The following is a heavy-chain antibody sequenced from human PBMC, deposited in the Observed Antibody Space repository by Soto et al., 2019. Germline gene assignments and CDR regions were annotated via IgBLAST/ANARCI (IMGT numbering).Heavy chain of an antibody. V-gene: IGHV3-23*01. Sequence: PGGSLRLSCAASGFTFRSSAMSWVRQAPGKGLEWVSGISDSGGSTYYADSVKGRFTISRDNSKNTLYLQMNSLRAEDTASYYCARSYSSGWSLYYYGMDVWGKGTTVTVSS. CDR2: ISDSGGST. D-gene: IGHD6-19*01. J-gene: IGHJ6*04. CDR3: ARSYSSGWSLYYYGMDV. CDR1: GFTFRSSA.